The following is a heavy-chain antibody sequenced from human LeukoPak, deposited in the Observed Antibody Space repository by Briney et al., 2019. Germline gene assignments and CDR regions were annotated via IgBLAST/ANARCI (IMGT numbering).Heavy chain of an antibody. D-gene: IGHD4-17*01. CDR3: ARDRYGDYSNWFDP. CDR2: IIPILGIA. J-gene: IGHJ5*02. Sequence: ASVKVSCKASGGTFSSYTISWVRQAPGQGIEWVGRIIPILGIANYAQKFQGRVTITADKSTSTAYMELSSLRSEDTAVYYCARDRYGDYSNWFDPWGQGTLVTVSS. V-gene: IGHV1-69*04. CDR1: GGTFSSYT.